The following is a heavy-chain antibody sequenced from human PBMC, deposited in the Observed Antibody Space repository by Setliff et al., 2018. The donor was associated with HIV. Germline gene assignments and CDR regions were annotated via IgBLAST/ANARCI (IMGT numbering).Heavy chain of an antibody. CDR1: GLPFGSFS. D-gene: IGHD6-13*01. J-gene: IGHJ4*02. V-gene: IGHV3-21*01. Sequence: PGGSLRLSCTASGLPFGSFSMSWVRQAPGKGLQWVSSISNSGDRVYYTDSVRGRFTISRDNAQKSVFLQMNSLVAEDTAVYFCASLQDAIASGGMDFWGQGTLVTVS. CDR2: ISNSGDRV. CDR3: ASLQDAIASGGMDF.